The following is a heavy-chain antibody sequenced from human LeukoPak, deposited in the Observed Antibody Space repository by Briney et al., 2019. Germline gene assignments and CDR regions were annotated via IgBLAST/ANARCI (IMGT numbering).Heavy chain of an antibody. D-gene: IGHD6-19*01. Sequence: GGSLRLSCSASGFTFSTYGMHWVRQAPGKGLESVSAIASNGGSTYYADSVKGRFTISRDNSKNTLYLQMNSLRAEDTAVYYCAKSNRYSSGWSDYWGQGTLVTVSS. J-gene: IGHJ4*02. CDR1: GFTFSTYG. V-gene: IGHV3-64*04. CDR2: IASNGGST. CDR3: AKSNRYSSGWSDY.